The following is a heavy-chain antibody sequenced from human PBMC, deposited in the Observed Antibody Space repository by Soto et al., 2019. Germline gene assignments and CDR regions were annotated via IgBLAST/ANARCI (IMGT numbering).Heavy chain of an antibody. V-gene: IGHV4-39*01. CDR3: ARHYYYDSSHCYPTNTQLPLDY. J-gene: IGHJ4*02. Sequence: SETLSLTCSVSGDSISNSRFYWAWIRQPPGERLEWIGSIYHTGNAYYNPSLKSRVTIFVDTSKNQFSLKLTSVTAADTALYFCARHYYYDSSHCYPTNTQLPLDYWGQGTLVTVSS. CDR2: IYHTGNA. D-gene: IGHD3-22*01. CDR1: GDSISNSRFY.